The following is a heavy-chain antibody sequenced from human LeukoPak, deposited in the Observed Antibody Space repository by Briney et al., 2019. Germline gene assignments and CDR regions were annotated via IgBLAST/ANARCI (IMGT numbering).Heavy chain of an antibody. D-gene: IGHD1-26*01. CDR2: ILPIFGTA. J-gene: IGHJ6*02. CDR1: GGTFSSYV. V-gene: IGHV1-69*01. Sequence: SVTVSCTASGGTFSSYVINWVRQAPGQGLEWMGGILPIFGTAIYAQHFQGRLTITADESTSTAYMELSSLRSEDTAVFYCARISLGAIWGYYYGMDVWGQGTTVTVSS. CDR3: ARISLGAIWGYYYGMDV.